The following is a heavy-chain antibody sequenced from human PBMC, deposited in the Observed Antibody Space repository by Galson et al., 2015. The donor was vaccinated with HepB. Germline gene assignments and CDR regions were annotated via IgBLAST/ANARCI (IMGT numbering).Heavy chain of an antibody. J-gene: IGHJ3*02. CDR2: ISSSGSTI. V-gene: IGHV3-11*01. Sequence: SLRLSCAASGFSFSESYMSWIRQAPGKGLEWLSYISSSGSTIYYVDSVKGRFTISRDNAKKSLYLQMNSLRAEDTAVYYCATVGNDAFHIWGQGTMVTVSS. CDR1: GFSFSESY. D-gene: IGHD3-10*01. CDR3: ATVGNDAFHI.